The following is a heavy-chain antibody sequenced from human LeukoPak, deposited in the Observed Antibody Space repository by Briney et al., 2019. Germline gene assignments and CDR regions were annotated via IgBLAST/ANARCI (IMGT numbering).Heavy chain of an antibody. CDR3: ARGVARSSKFHFSYYFDY. CDR2: IYHSGST. CDR1: GGSISSSSYY. J-gene: IGHJ4*02. Sequence: SETLSLTCTVSGGSISSSSYYWGWIRQPPGKGLEWIGSIYHSGSTYYNPSLKSQVTISVDTSKNQFSLKLSSVTAADTAVYYCARGVARSSKFHFSYYFDYWGQGTLVTVSS. V-gene: IGHV4-39*07. D-gene: IGHD6-6*01.